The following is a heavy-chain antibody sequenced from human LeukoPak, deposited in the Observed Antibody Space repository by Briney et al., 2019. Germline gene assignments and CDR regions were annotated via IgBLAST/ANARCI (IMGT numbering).Heavy chain of an antibody. CDR2: ISGSGSTI. V-gene: IGHV3-48*03. Sequence: PGGSLRLSCAASGFTFSSYEMNWVRQAPGEGLEWVSYISGSGSTIYYADSVKGRFTISRDNAKNSLYLQMNSLRAEDTAVYYCAREYNEFDYWGQGTLVTVSS. CDR1: GFTFSSYE. J-gene: IGHJ4*02. D-gene: IGHD1-14*01. CDR3: AREYNEFDY.